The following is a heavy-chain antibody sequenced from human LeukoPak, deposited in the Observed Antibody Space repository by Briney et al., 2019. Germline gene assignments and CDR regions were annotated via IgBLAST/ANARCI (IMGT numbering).Heavy chain of an antibody. D-gene: IGHD3-22*01. CDR2: IKQDGSEK. CDR1: GFTFSSYW. J-gene: IGHJ6*03. Sequence: GGSLRLSCAASGFTFSSYWMSWVRQAPGKGLEWVANIKQDGSEKYYVDSVKGRFTISRDNAKNSLYLQMNSLRAEDTAVYYCAREKGYYDSSGYYGYYYYMDVWGKGTTVTVSS. CDR3: AREKGYYDSSGYYGYYYYMDV. V-gene: IGHV3-7*01.